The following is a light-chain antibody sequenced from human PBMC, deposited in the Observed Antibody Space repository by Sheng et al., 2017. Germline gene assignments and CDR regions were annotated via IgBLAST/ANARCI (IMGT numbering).Light chain of an antibody. CDR3: QQYSDWPYT. V-gene: IGKV3-15*01. CDR2: GAS. CDR1: QSVGSN. J-gene: IGKJ2*01. Sequence: EIVMTQFPATLSVSPGERVTLSCRASQSVGSNLAWYQQKPGQAPRLLMYGASTGATGIPARFSGSGSGAEFTLTVSSLQSEDFAVYYCQQYSDWPYTFGQGTKLEIK.